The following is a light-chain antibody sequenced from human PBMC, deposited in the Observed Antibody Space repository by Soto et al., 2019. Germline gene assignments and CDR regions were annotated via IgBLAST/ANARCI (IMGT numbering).Light chain of an antibody. J-gene: IGKJ3*01. Sequence: ERVITQSPATLSVSPGERDTLSCRASQSVGSNLAWYQQKPGQAPRLLIFGASSRATGVPARFSGSGSGTEFTLTINXLQSEDFAVYFCQQYDNLPLTFGPGTKVDIK. CDR2: GAS. CDR1: QSVGSN. CDR3: QQYDNLPLT. V-gene: IGKV3-15*01.